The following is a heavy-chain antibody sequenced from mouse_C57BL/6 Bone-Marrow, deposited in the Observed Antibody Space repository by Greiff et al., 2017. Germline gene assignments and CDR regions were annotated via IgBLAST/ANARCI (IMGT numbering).Heavy chain of an antibody. V-gene: IGHV1-22*01. CDR2: INPNNGGT. J-gene: IGHJ2*01. CDR3: ARGRGYGNHSAY. CDR1: GYTFTDYN. D-gene: IGHD2-1*01. Sequence: VQLQQSGPELVKPGASVKLSCKASGYTFTDYNMHWVKQSHGKSLEWIGYINPNNGGTSYNQKFKGKATLTVNKSSSTAYMELRSLTSEDSAVXYCARGRGYGNHSAYWGQGTTLTVSA.